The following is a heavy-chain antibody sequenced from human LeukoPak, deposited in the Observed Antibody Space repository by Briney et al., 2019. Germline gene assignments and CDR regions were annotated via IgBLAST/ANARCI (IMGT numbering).Heavy chain of an antibody. CDR2: IKQDGSEK. D-gene: IGHD5-18*01. Sequence: GGSLRLSCAASGFTFSSYSMSWVRQAPGKGLEWVANIKQDGSEKYYVDPVKGRFTISRDNAKNSLYLQMNSLRAEDTAVYYCARVGRGYSYGYWGQGTLVTVSS. J-gene: IGHJ4*02. V-gene: IGHV3-7*01. CDR1: GFTFSSYS. CDR3: ARVGRGYSYGY.